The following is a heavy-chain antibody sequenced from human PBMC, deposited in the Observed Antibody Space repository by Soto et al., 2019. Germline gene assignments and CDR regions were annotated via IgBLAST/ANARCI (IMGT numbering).Heavy chain of an antibody. V-gene: IGHV1-8*01. J-gene: IGHJ4*02. CDR2: MNPNTGNT. Sequence: ASVKVSCKTPGFTFSTYDISWVRQASGQGLEWMGWMNPNTGNTGYAQNFQGRVTMTRNTSISTAYMELSSLRSEDTAVYLCARRKDRSGPHCFDYWGQGTLVTVSS. CDR3: ARRKDRSGPHCFDY. CDR1: GFTFSTYD.